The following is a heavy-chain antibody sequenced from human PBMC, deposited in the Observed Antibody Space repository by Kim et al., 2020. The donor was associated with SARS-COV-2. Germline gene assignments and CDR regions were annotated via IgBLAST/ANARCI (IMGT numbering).Heavy chain of an antibody. CDR3: AKDYIIKTYYYGSGSFDY. Sequence: KGRFTISRDNAKNSLYLQMNSLRAEETALYYCAKDYIIKTYYYGSGSFDYWGQGTLVTVSS. D-gene: IGHD3-10*01. J-gene: IGHJ4*02. V-gene: IGHV3-9*01.